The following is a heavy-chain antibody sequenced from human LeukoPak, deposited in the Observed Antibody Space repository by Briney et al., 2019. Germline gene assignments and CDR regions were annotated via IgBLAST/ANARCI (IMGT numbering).Heavy chain of an antibody. CDR3: ARRGDRITIFGVVTPDAFDI. J-gene: IGHJ3*02. CDR1: GGSFSGYY. CDR2: INHSGST. D-gene: IGHD3-3*01. Sequence: PSETLSLTCAVYGGSFSGYYWSWIRQPPGKGLEWIGEINHSGSTNYNPSLKSRVTISVDTSKNQFSLKLSSVTAADTAVYYCARRGDRITIFGVVTPDAFDIWGQGTMVTVSS. V-gene: IGHV4-34*01.